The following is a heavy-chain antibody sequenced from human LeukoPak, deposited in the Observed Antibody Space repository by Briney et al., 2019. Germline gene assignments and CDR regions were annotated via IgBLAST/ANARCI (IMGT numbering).Heavy chain of an antibody. D-gene: IGHD2-15*01. V-gene: IGHV1-69*13. CDR3: ARPDEGSLVAAPGRFDY. CDR1: GGTFSSYA. Sequence: ASVKVSCKASGGTFSSYAISWVRQAPGQGLEWMGGIIPIFGTANYAQKFQGRVTITADESTSTAYMELSSLRSEDTAVYYCARPDEGSLVAAPGRFDYWGQGTLVTVSS. J-gene: IGHJ4*02. CDR2: IIPIFGTA.